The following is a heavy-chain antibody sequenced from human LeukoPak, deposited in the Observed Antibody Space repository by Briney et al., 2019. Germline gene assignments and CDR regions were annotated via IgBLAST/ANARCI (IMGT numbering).Heavy chain of an antibody. Sequence: GRSLRPSCAASGFTFSSYGMHWVRQAPGKGLEWVAVISYDGSNKYYADSVKGRFTISRDNSKNTLYLQMNSLRAEDTAVYYCARESIAAAGRAFDYWGQGTLVTVSS. CDR3: ARESIAAAGRAFDY. V-gene: IGHV3-30*03. CDR2: ISYDGSNK. J-gene: IGHJ4*02. CDR1: GFTFSSYG. D-gene: IGHD6-13*01.